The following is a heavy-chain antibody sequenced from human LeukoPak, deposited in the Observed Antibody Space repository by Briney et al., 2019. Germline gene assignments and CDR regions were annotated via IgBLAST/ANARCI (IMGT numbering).Heavy chain of an antibody. Sequence: GGSLRLSCAASGFTFSSYAMHWVRQAPGKVLEYVSAISSNGGSTYYADSVKGRFTISRDNSKNTLYLQMSSLRAEDTAVYYCVKDGEGYCTNGVCNWFDPWGQGTLVTVSS. CDR1: GFTFSSYA. CDR3: VKDGEGYCTNGVCNWFDP. J-gene: IGHJ5*02. CDR2: ISSNGGST. D-gene: IGHD2-8*01. V-gene: IGHV3-64D*09.